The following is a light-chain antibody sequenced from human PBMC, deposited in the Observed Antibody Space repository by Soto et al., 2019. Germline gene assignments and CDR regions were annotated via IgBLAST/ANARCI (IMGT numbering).Light chain of an antibody. J-gene: IGLJ1*01. CDR3: CSYAGSGTYV. CDR1: SSVVGSYNL. V-gene: IGLV2-23*01. Sequence: SALTQAGSVSRSPGQSITISCTGTSSVVGSYNLVSWYQQHPGKAPKLIIYEDSKRPSGVSNRFSGSKSGNTASLTISGLQAEDEADYYCCSYAGSGTYVFGTGTKVTVL. CDR2: EDS.